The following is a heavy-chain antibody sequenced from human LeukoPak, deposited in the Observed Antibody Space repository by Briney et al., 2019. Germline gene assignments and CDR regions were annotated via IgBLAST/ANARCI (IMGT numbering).Heavy chain of an antibody. CDR1: GFTVSSNY. CDR3: AADTDYDAFDI. CDR2: IYNGETT. D-gene: IGHD4-11*01. J-gene: IGHJ3*02. Sequence: GGSLRLSCAASGFTVSSNYMSWVRQAPGKGLEWVSVIYNGETTVYADSVRGRFTISRDNSENTLHLQMNSLRAEDTAVYYCAADTDYDAFDIWGQGTMVTVSS. V-gene: IGHV3-53*01.